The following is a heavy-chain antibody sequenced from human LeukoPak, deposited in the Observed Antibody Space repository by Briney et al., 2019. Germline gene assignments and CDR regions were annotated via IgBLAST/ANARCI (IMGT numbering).Heavy chain of an antibody. CDR2: ISSSGSTI. Sequence: PGGSLRLSCAASGFTFSSYEMNWVRQAPGKGLEWVSYISSSGSTICYADSVKGRFTISRDNAKNSLYLQMNSLRAEDTAVYYCARDGTLWFGELSPYYGMDVWGQGTTVTVSS. D-gene: IGHD3-10*01. V-gene: IGHV3-48*03. CDR3: ARDGTLWFGELSPYYGMDV. J-gene: IGHJ6*02. CDR1: GFTFSSYE.